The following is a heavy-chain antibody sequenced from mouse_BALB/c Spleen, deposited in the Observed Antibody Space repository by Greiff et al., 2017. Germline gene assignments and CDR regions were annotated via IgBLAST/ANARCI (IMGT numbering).Heavy chain of an antibody. CDR3: ARGGYRYGYFDV. J-gene: IGHJ1*01. Sequence: VKLVESGAELMKPGASVKISCKATGYTFSSYWIEWVKQRPGHGLEWIGEILPGSGSTNYNEKFKGKATFTADTSSNTAYMQLSSLTSEDSAVYYCARGGYRYGYFDVWGAGTTVTVSS. D-gene: IGHD2-14*01. V-gene: IGHV1-9*01. CDR2: ILPGSGST. CDR1: GYTFSSYW.